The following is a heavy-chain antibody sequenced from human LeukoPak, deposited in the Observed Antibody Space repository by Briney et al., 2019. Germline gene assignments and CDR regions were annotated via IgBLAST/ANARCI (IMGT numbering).Heavy chain of an antibody. CDR2: IYTSGST. CDR1: GGSISSYY. D-gene: IGHD3-10*01. Sequence: SETLSLTCTVSGGSISSYYWSWIRLPAGKGLELIGRIYTSGSTNYNPSLKSRVTLSVDTSKNQFSLKLSSVTAADTAVYYCARGPWFGELDFDYWGQGTLVTVSS. CDR3: ARGPWFGELDFDY. J-gene: IGHJ4*02. V-gene: IGHV4-4*07.